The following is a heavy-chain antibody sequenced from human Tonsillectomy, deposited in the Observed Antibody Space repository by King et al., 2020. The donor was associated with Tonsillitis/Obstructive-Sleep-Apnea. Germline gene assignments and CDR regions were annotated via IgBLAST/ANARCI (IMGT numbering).Heavy chain of an antibody. J-gene: IGHJ4*02. CDR3: ARVSASYYLDY. CDR2: TIKKASSYST. V-gene: IGHV3-72*01. D-gene: IGHD1-26*01. Sequence: VQLVESGGGLVQTGGSLRLSCAASGFTFSDHYMDWVRQAPGKGLEWVGRTIKKASSYSTEYAASVKGRFTISRDDSKNSLYLQVNTLRTDDTAVYYSARVSASYYLDYWGQGTLVTVSS. CDR1: GFTFSDHY.